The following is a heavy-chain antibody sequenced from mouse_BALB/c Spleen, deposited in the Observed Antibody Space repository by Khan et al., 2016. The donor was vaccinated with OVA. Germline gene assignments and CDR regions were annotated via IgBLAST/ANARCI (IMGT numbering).Heavy chain of an antibody. V-gene: IGHV3-1*02. D-gene: IGHD1-2*01. CDR2: IRYSGCT. J-gene: IGHJ2*01. CDR3: ASTAGLKY. CDR1: GYTITSGNG. Sequence: VQLKESGPGLVKPSQSLSLTCTVTGYTITSGNGWNWNRQSPGNKLEWMGSIRYSGCTNYNPTLKSQISITTDTSKNQVFLQLSSVTTEDTATYYCASTAGLKYWGQGTTLTVSA.